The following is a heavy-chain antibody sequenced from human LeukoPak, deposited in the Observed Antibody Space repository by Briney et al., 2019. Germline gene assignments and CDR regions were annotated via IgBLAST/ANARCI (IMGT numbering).Heavy chain of an antibody. V-gene: IGHV4-61*02. CDR3: ARVRVNLEGKYCSSTSCYGYMDV. J-gene: IGHJ6*03. Sequence: SETLSLTCTVSGGSISSGSYYWSWIRQPAGKGLEWIGRIYTSGSTNYNPSLKSRVTISVDTSKNQFSLKLSSVTAADTAVYYCARVRVNLEGKYCSSTSCYGYMDVWGKGTTVTVSS. D-gene: IGHD2-2*01. CDR2: IYTSGST. CDR1: GGSISSGSYY.